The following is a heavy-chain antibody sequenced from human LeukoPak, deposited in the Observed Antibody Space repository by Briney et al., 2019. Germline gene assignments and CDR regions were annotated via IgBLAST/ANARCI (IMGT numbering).Heavy chain of an antibody. D-gene: IGHD2-8*01. CDR2: IYYSGST. Sequence: SETLSLTCTVSGGSISSSSYYWGWIRQPPGKGLEWIGSIYYSGSTYYNPSLKSRVTISVVTSKNQFSLKLSSVTAADTAMYYCARPYCTNGVCYSEDKYNWFDPWGQGTLVTVSS. J-gene: IGHJ5*02. V-gene: IGHV4-39*07. CDR3: ARPYCTNGVCYSEDKYNWFDP. CDR1: GGSISSSSYY.